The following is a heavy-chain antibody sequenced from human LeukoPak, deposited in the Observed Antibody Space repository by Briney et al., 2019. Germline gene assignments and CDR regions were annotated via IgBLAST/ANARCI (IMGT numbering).Heavy chain of an antibody. CDR2: FSGSGGST. CDR1: IFTFRTFG. CDR3: AKNILPVVESYCFDH. D-gene: IGHD2-15*01. J-gene: IGHJ4*02. Sequence: GGSLRLSCEASIFTFRTFGMSWVPQPPGKGLNWAAAFSGSGGSTYYADSVKGRFTISRDNSMNTLFLQMNSLRAEDTAVYYCAKNILPVVESYCFDHWGQGTLVTVSS. V-gene: IGHV3-23*01.